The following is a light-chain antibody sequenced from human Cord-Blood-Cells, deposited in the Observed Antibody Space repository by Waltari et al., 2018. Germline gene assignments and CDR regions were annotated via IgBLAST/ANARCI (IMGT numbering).Light chain of an antibody. CDR2: CKH. J-gene: IGLJ3*02. Sequence: WYQQKPGQAPVHVIGCKHNRPPRIPDRFSGSSSGNTASFTIPGAQAEDEADYYCNSRDSSGNHLVFGGGTKLTVL. V-gene: IGLV3-19*01. CDR3: NSRDSSGNHLV.